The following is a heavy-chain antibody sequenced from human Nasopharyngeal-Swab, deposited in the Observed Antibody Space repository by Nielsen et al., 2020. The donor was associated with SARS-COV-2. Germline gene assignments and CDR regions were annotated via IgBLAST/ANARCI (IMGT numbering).Heavy chain of an antibody. V-gene: IGHV4-30-4*01. Sequence: LRLSCTVSGGSISSGDYYWSWIRQPPGKGLEWIGYIYYSGSTHYNPSLKSRVTISVDTSKNQFSLKLSSVTAADTAVYYCARVYYYYYYMDVWGKGTTVTVS. CDR3: ARVYYYYYYMDV. CDR2: IYYSGST. CDR1: GGSISSGDYY. J-gene: IGHJ6*03.